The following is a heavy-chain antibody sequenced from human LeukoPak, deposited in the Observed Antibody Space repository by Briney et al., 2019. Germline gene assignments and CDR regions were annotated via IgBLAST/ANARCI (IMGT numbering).Heavy chain of an antibody. D-gene: IGHD3-9*01. V-gene: IGHV3-23*01. Sequence: GGSLRLSCAASGFIFRNYAMSWVRQAPGKGLEWVSAITGSGDTTYYADSVKGRFTISRDNSKNTLYVEMNTLRAEDTAVYYCAKWGDYDILTGYYVSNFWGQGTLVTVSS. CDR2: ITGSGDTT. J-gene: IGHJ4*02. CDR3: AKWGDYDILTGYYVSNF. CDR1: GFIFRNYA.